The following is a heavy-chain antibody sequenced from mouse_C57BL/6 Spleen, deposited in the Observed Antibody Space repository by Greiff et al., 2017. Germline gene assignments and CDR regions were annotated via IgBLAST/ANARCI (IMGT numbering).Heavy chain of an antibody. D-gene: IGHD1-1*01. CDR2: INPSTGGT. CDR3: ARSGYYDDYAMDY. Sequence: EVQLQQSGPELVKPGASVKISCKASGYSFTGYYMNWVKQSPEKSLEWIGEINPSTGGTTYNQKFKAKATLTVDKASSTAYMQLKSLTSEDSAVYYYARSGYYDDYAMDYWGQGTSVTVSS. J-gene: IGHJ4*01. CDR1: GYSFTGYY. V-gene: IGHV1-42*01.